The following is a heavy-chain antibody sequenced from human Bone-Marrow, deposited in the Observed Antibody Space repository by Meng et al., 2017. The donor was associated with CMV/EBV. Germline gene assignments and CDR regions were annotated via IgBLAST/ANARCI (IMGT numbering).Heavy chain of an antibody. Sequence: ASVKVSCKVSGYTLTELSMHWVRQAPGKGLEWMGGFDPEDGETIYAQKFQGRVTMTEDTSTDTAYMELSSLRSEDTAVYYCARGLGYCSSTSCPPGYWGQGTLVTVSS. V-gene: IGHV1-24*01. J-gene: IGHJ4*02. CDR2: FDPEDGET. D-gene: IGHD2-2*01. CDR1: GYTLTELS. CDR3: ARGLGYCSSTSCPPGY.